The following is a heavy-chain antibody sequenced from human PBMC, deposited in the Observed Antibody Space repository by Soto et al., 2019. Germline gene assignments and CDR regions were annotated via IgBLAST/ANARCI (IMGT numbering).Heavy chain of an antibody. J-gene: IGHJ4*02. CDR3: ARLCRDGYGSGSYYFVY. D-gene: IGHD3-10*01. V-gene: IGHV4-39*01. CDR2: IYYSGST. Sequence: PSETLSLTCTVSGGSISSSSYYWGWIRQPPGKGLEWIGSIYYSGSTYYNPSLKSRVTISVDTSKNQFSLKLSSVTAADTAVYYCARLCRDGYGSGSYYFVYWGQGTLVTVSS. CDR1: GGSISSSSYY.